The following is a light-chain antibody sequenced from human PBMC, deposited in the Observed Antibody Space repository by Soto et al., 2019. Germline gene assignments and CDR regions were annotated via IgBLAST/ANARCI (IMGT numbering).Light chain of an antibody. V-gene: IGKV1-9*01. CDR2: AAS. CDR1: QDLSSY. Sequence: IQLTQSPSSLSASVGDRVTITCRASQDLSSYLAWYQQKPGKAPKLLIYAASTLQSGVPSRFSGSGSGTDFTLTISSLQPDDFATYYCQQYNSYSTFGQGTKVDIK. CDR3: QQYNSYST. J-gene: IGKJ1*01.